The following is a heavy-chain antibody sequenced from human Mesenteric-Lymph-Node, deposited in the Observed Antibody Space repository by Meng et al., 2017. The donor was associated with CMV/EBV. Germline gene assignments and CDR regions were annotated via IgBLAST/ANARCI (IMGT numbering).Heavy chain of an antibody. V-gene: IGHV2-5*02. CDR2: IYWDDDK. J-gene: IGHJ4*02. Sequence: CTFSGFSLSTSGVGVGWIRQPPGKALEWLTLIYWDDDKRYSPSLKSRLTINKDTSKNQLVLTMTNMDPVDTGTYYCAHRFGTFNYFDYWGQGTLVTVSS. D-gene: IGHD1-1*01. CDR3: AHRFGTFNYFDY. CDR1: GFSLSTSGVG.